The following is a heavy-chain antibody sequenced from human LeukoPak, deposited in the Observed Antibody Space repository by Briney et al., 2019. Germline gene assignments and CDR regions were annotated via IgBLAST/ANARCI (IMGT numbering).Heavy chain of an antibody. Sequence: SETLSLTCAVSGYSISSGYYWGWIRQPPGKGLEWIGSIYHSGSTYYNPSLKSRVTISVDTSKNQFSLKLSSVTAADPPVYSVARRTITFGGVIVIGDYYMDVWGKGTTVTVSS. D-gene: IGHD3-16*02. CDR2: IYHSGST. CDR1: GYSISSGYY. V-gene: IGHV4-38-2*01. J-gene: IGHJ6*03. CDR3: ARRTITFGGVIVIGDYYMDV.